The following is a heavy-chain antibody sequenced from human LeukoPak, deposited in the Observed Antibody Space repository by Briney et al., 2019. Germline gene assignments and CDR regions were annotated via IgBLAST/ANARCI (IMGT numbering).Heavy chain of an antibody. D-gene: IGHD2-21*02. V-gene: IGHV3-43*01. CDR2: ISWDGGST. J-gene: IGHJ4*02. Sequence: PGGSLRLSCAASGFTFDDYTMHWVRQAPGKGLEWVSLISWDGGSTYYADSVKGRFTISRDNSKNSLYLQMNSLRTEDTALYYCTKDMGDCGGDCEYWGFDYWGQGTLVTVSS. CDR3: TKDMGDCGGDCEYWGFDY. CDR1: GFTFDDYT.